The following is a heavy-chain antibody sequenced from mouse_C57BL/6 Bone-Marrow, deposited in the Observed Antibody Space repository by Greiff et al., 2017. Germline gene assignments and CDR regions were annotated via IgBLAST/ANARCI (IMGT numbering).Heavy chain of an antibody. CDR2: IDPSDSYT. CDR1: GYTFTSYW. V-gene: IGHV1-69*01. CDR3: ARDTVVANYYAMDY. D-gene: IGHD1-1*01. Sequence: QVQLKQPGAELVMPVASVKLSCKASGYTFTSYWMHWVKQRPGQGLEWIGEIDPSDSYTNYNQKFKGKSTLTVDKSSSTAYMQLSSLTSEDSAVYYCARDTVVANYYAMDYWGQGTSVTDAS. J-gene: IGHJ4*01.